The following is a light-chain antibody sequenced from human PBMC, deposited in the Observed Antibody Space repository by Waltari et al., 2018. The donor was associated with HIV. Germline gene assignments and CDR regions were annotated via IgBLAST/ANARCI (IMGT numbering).Light chain of an antibody. CDR2: SSS. CDR3: QQYYRLPIT. Sequence: DIQMTQSPSSLSASLGDKVTITCRASQAIDESLAWYRQASGTAPQVLVSSSSKLEIGVSSRFSGSGSGAEYNLTITTLRPEDFAVYFCQQYYRLPITFGPGTR. CDR1: QAIDES. V-gene: IGKV1-NL1*01. J-gene: IGKJ5*01.